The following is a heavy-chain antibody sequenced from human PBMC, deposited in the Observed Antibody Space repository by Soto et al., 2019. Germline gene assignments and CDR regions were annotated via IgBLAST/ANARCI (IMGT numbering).Heavy chain of an antibody. D-gene: IGHD3-10*01. CDR2: ISWDGGST. CDR1: GFTIDDYT. J-gene: IGHJ4*02. CDR3: AKDIVKLLWFGECDY. V-gene: IGHV3-43*01. Sequence: EVQLVESGGVVVQPGGSLRLSCAASGFTIDDYTMHWVRQAPGKGLEWVSLISWDGGSTYYADSVKGRFTISRDNSKNSLYLQMNSLRTEDTALYYCAKDIVKLLWFGECDYWGQGTLVTVSS.